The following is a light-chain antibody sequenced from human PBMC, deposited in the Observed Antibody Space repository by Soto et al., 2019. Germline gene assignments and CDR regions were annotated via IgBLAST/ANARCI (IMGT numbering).Light chain of an antibody. J-gene: IGKJ1*01. CDR2: GAS. Sequence: IVLKQSPGTLSLSPGERATLSCRASQSVSNNYLAWYQQKPGQAPRLLIYGASNRATGIPDRFSGSGSGTDFTLTISSLQPDDFATYYCQQYTCLWTFGPGTRWLS. V-gene: IGKV3-20*01. CDR1: QSVSNNY. CDR3: QQYTCLWT.